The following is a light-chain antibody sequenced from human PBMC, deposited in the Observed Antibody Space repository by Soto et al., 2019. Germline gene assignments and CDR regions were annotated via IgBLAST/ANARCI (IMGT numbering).Light chain of an antibody. CDR3: SSYAVSNHPVV. J-gene: IGLJ2*01. Sequence: QSALTQPPSASGSPGQSVTISCTGTSSDVGGYNYVSWYQQHPGKAPKLLIYEVSKRPSGVPDRFSGSKSGNTASLTVSGLQAEDEADYYCSSYAVSNHPVVFGGGTKVTVL. CDR1: SSDVGGYNY. CDR2: EVS. V-gene: IGLV2-8*01.